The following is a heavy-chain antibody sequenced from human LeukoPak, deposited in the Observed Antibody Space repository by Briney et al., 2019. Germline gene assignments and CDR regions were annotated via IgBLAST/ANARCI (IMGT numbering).Heavy chain of an antibody. CDR2: IYNSGST. CDR3: ARDMTDWWFDP. J-gene: IGHJ5*02. Sequence: SETLSLTCTVSGGSISIYYWSWIRQPPGKGLEWLGYIYNSGSTYYNPSLKSRVTISVDTSKNQFSLRLTSMTAADAAVYYCARDMTDWWFDPWGQGTLVTVSS. D-gene: IGHD3-9*01. CDR1: GGSISIYY. V-gene: IGHV4-59*01.